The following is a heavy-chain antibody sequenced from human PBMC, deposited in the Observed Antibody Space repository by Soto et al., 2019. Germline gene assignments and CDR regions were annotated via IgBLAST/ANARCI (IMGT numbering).Heavy chain of an antibody. D-gene: IGHD6-25*01. J-gene: IGHJ4*02. CDR1: GFTFSDYF. Sequence: GGSLRLSCAASGFTFSDYFMSWIRQAPGKGLEWLSYISGSVRTLHYADSVKGRFSISRDNTRRSLYLQMNSLRVEDTAVYYCARDGPAATYFDFWGQGILVTVSS. CDR3: ARDGPAATYFDF. CDR2: ISGSVRTL. V-gene: IGHV3-11*01.